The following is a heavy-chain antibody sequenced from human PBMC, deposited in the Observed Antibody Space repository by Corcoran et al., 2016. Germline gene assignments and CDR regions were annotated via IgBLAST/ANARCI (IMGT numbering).Heavy chain of an antibody. J-gene: IGHJ6*02. Sequence: QVQLQQWGAGLLKPSETLSLTCAVYGGSFSGYYWSWIRQPPGKGLEWIGEINHSGSTNYNPSLKGRLTISLDTSKNQCSLKLSSVTAADTAVYYCARGHSVFNRRYYDSGGYDSGYYYYAMDVWGQGTTVTVSS. V-gene: IGHV4-34*01. D-gene: IGHD3-22*01. CDR1: GGSFSGYY. CDR3: ARGHSVFNRRYYDSGGYDSGYYYYAMDV. CDR2: INHSGST.